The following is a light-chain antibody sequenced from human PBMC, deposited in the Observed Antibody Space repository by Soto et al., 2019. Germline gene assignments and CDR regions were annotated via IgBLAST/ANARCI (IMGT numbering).Light chain of an antibody. CDR2: EVS. CDR1: SNDVGGYNH. J-gene: IGLJ2*01. Sequence: QSVLTQPASVSGSPGQSITISCTGTSNDVGGYNHVSWYQQHPGKAPKLIIYEVSYRPSGVSSRFSGSKSGNTASLTISGLQDEDEADYYCNSYRSTDTVVFGGGTKLTVL. V-gene: IGLV2-14*01. CDR3: NSYRSTDTVV.